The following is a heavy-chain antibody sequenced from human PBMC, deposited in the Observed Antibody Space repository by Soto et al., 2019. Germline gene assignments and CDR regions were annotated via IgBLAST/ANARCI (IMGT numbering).Heavy chain of an antibody. CDR3: ASGERQQQRDY. CDR1: GDSISSSKW. Sequence: QVQLQESGPGLVKPSGTLSLTCAVSGDSISSSKWWSWVRQPPGKGLEWIGDIYHSGSTNYNPSLNSRVITSVAKSTNQFSLKLSSVTDADTAVYYSASGERQQQRDYWGQGTLVTVSS. V-gene: IGHV4-4*02. J-gene: IGHJ4*02. CDR2: IYHSGST. D-gene: IGHD6-13*01.